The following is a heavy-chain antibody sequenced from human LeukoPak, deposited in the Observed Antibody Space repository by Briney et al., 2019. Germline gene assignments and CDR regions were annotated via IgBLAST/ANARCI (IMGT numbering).Heavy chain of an antibody. CDR3: GYCSGGSCRRGYYFDY. CDR2: NYYSGSP. D-gene: IGHD2-15*01. CDR1: GRPISSSRYY. J-gene: IGHJ4*02. Sequence: SDTVSLTCTVSGRPISSSRYYWGWIRQPPGKGLEWIGSNYYSGSPYYNPSLKSRVTLSVDTSKTQFSLKLSSVAAAETTVYYCGYCSGGSCRRGYYFDYWGQGTLVTVSS. V-gene: IGHV4-39*01.